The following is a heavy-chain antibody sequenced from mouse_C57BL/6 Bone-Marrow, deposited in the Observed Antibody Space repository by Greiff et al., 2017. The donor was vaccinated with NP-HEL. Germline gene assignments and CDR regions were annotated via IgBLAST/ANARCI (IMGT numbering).Heavy chain of an antibody. D-gene: IGHD1-1*01. CDR3: ARGNTVVGTGFPPWFAY. V-gene: IGHV1-72*01. CDR1: GYTFTSYW. Sequence: QVQLQQPGAELVKPGASVKLSCKASGYTFTSYWMPWVKQRPGRGLEWIGRIDPNSGGTKYNEKFKSKATLTVDKPSSTAYMQLSSLTSEDSAVYYCARGNTVVGTGFPPWFAYWGQGTLVTVSA. J-gene: IGHJ3*01. CDR2: IDPNSGGT.